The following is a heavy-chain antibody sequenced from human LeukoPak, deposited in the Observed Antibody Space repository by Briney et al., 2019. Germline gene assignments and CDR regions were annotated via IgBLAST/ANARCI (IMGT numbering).Heavy chain of an antibody. J-gene: IGHJ4*02. CDR3: AFKPNYYDSSGYLGFDY. CDR2: IYYSGST. V-gene: IGHV4-39*01. CDR1: GGSISSSSYY. D-gene: IGHD3-22*01. Sequence: PSETLSLTCTVSGGSISSSSYYWGWIRQPPGKGLEWIGSIYYSGSTYYNPSLKSRVTISVDTSKNQFSLKLSSVTAADTAVYYCAFKPNYYDSSGYLGFDYWGQGTLVTVSS.